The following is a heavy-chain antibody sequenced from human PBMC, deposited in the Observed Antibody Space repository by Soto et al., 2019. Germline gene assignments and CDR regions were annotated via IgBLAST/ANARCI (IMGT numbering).Heavy chain of an antibody. CDR3: AHRGYGDYPRDNWFDP. Sequence: QITLKESGPTLVKPTRTLTLTCTFSGFSLTTPGAGVGWIRQPPGKALEWLALIYWNDDKRYSLSLKSRLTITKDTSKNQVVLIMTNMDPVDTATYYCAHRGYGDYPRDNWFDPWGQGVPVIVSS. D-gene: IGHD4-17*01. CDR2: IYWNDDK. J-gene: IGHJ5*02. CDR1: GFSLTTPGAG. V-gene: IGHV2-5*01.